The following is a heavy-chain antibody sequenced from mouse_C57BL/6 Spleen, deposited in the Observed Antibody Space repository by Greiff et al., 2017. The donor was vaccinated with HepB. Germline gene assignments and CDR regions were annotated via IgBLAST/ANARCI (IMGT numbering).Heavy chain of an antibody. Sequence: VQLQQSGAELVRPGASVTLSCKASGYTFTDYEMHWVKQTPVHGLEWIGAIDPETGGTAYNQKFKGKAILTADKSSSPAYMELRSLTSEDSAGYYCTRFYGYPYWGQGTTLTVSS. J-gene: IGHJ2*01. CDR1: GYTFTDYE. V-gene: IGHV1-15*01. CDR2: IDPETGGT. CDR3: TRFYGYPY. D-gene: IGHD2-2*01.